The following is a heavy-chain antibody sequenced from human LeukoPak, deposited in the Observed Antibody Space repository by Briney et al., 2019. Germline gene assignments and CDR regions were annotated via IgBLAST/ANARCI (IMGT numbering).Heavy chain of an antibody. CDR1: GGSFSGYY. J-gene: IGHJ6*02. D-gene: IGHD1-1*01. CDR3: ARATTYGMDV. Sequence: SETPSLTCAVYGGSFSGYYWSWIRQPPGKGLEWIGEINHSGSTNYNPSLKSRVTISVDTSKNQFSLKLSSVTAADTAVYYCARATTYGMDVWGQGTTVTVSS. CDR2: INHSGST. V-gene: IGHV4-34*01.